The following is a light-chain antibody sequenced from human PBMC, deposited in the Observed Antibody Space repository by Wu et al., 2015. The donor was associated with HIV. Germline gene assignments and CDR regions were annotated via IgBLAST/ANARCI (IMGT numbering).Light chain of an antibody. J-gene: IGKJ3*01. CDR1: QTLDNK. Sequence: VLTQSPATLSLSPGDTATLSCRVSQTLDNKLSWYQQKPGLPPRLLIYGVSNRPPGISDRFSGSGSGTEFTLTISRLESEGFAVCYCQGFGGYFGPGTKVDL. V-gene: IGKV3-11*01. CDR3: QGFGGY. CDR2: GVS.